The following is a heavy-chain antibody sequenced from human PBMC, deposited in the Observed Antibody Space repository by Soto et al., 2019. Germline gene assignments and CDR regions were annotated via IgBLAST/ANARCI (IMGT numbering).Heavy chain of an antibody. Sequence: GASVKVSCKASGYTFTGYYMHWVRQAPGQGLEWMGWINPSSGGTNYAQKFQGRVTMTRDTSISTAYMELSRLRSDDTAVYYCARDQVGLTTLSYFDYWGQGTLVTVSS. J-gene: IGHJ4*02. CDR2: INPSSGGT. V-gene: IGHV1-2*02. CDR1: GYTFTGYY. D-gene: IGHD1-1*01. CDR3: ARDQVGLTTLSYFDY.